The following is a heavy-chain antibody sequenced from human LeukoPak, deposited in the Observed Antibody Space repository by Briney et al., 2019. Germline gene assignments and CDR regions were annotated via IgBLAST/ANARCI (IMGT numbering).Heavy chain of an antibody. J-gene: IGHJ6*03. V-gene: IGHV4-38-2*01. Sequence: SETLSLTCAVSGYSISSGYYWGWVRSPPPKGLEWIWSIYHNGSTYYNPSLKSRVTITADTSKNQVFMKLSSVAAADTAVYYCARLRAYNDYLDVWGKGTTVTVSS. CDR2: IYHNGST. CDR3: ARLRAYNDYLDV. CDR1: GYSISSGYY.